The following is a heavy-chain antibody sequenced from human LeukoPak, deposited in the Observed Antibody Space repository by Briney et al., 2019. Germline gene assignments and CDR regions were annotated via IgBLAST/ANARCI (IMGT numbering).Heavy chain of an antibody. CDR3: ARGGLGSAFDN. Sequence: GSLRLSCAASGFTFSSYAMSWVRQAPGKGLEWVSAISGSGGSTYYADSVKGRFTISRDNSKNTLYLQMNSLRADDTAVFYCARGGLGSAFDNWGQGTLVTVSS. J-gene: IGHJ4*02. D-gene: IGHD6-19*01. CDR2: ISGSGGST. V-gene: IGHV3-23*01. CDR1: GFTFSSYA.